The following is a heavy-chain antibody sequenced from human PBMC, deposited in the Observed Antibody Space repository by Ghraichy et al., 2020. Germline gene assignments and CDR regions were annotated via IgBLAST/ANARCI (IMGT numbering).Heavy chain of an antibody. CDR3: ARVVRYSGYDYIANDAFDI. V-gene: IGHV4-59*01. CDR1: GGSISSYY. Sequence: SETLSLTCTVSGGSISSYYWSWIRQPPGKGLEWIGYIYYSGSTNYNPSLKSRVTISVDTSKNQFSLKLSSVTAADTAVYYCARVVRYSGYDYIANDAFDIWGQVTMVTVSS. D-gene: IGHD5-12*01. CDR2: IYYSGST. J-gene: IGHJ3*02.